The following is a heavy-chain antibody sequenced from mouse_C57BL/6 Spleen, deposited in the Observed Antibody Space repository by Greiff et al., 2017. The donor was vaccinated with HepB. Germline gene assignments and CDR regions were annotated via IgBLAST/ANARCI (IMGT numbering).Heavy chain of an antibody. J-gene: IGHJ2*01. CDR1: GYAFTNYL. V-gene: IGHV1-54*01. CDR2: INPGSGGT. CDR3: ASDYSNSGDFDY. Sequence: QVQLQQSGAELVRPGTSVKVSCKASGYAFTNYLIEWVKQRPGQGLEWIGVINPGSGGTNYNEKFKGKATLTADKSSSTAYMQLSSLTSEDSAVYCCASDYSNSGDFDYWGQGTTLTVSS. D-gene: IGHD2-5*01.